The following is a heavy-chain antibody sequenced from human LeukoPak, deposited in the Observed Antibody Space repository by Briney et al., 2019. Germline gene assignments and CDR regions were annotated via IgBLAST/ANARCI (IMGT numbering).Heavy chain of an antibody. V-gene: IGHV3-23*01. Sequence: GGSLRLSCAASGSTFTNYAMSWVRQAPGKGLEWVSGVSVGGGSTYYADSVKGRFTISRDNSKNTLSLQMDSLRAEDTAVYYCAKDITTAGTNYFDSWGQRTLVTVSS. D-gene: IGHD6-13*01. J-gene: IGHJ4*02. CDR3: AKDITTAGTNYFDS. CDR2: VSVGGGST. CDR1: GSTFTNYA.